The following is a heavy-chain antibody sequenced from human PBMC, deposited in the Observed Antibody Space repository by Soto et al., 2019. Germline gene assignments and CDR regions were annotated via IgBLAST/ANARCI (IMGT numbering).Heavy chain of an antibody. D-gene: IGHD3-22*01. V-gene: IGHV1-8*01. CDR3: ARGQEYHDSSGYNDY. J-gene: IGHJ4*02. Sequence: GASVKVSFKTSGYAFTRYDINWLRQATGQGLEWMGWMNPNSGNSGSAQKFQGRVTMTRNTFTNTAYMELSSLRSEDTAVYYCARGQEYHDSSGYNDYWGQGTLVTVSS. CDR2: MNPNSGNS. CDR1: GYAFTRYD.